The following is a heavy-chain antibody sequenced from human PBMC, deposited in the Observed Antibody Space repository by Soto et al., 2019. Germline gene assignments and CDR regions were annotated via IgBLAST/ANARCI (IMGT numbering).Heavy chain of an antibody. CDR1: GFTFSSYG. J-gene: IGHJ4*02. CDR3: AKGIDY. Sequence: GGSLRLSCAASGFTFSSYGMHWVRQAPGKGLEWVAVISYDGSNKYYADSVKGRFTISRDNSKNTLYLQMNSLRAEDTAVYYCAKGIDYWGQGTLVTVSS. CDR2: ISYDGSNK. V-gene: IGHV3-30*18.